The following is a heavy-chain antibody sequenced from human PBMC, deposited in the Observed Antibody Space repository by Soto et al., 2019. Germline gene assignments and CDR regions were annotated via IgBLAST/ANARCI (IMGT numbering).Heavy chain of an antibody. V-gene: IGHV4-59*08. D-gene: IGHD3-10*01. CDR3: ARGVGSGTYYKQYNWFDP. CDR1: GGSISSYY. Sequence: SETLSLTCTVSGGSISSYYWSWIRQPPGKGLEWIGYIYYSGSTNYNPSLKSRVTISVDTSKNQFSLKLSSVTAADTAVYYCARGVGSGTYYKQYNWFDPWGQGTLVTVSS. CDR2: IYYSGST. J-gene: IGHJ5*02.